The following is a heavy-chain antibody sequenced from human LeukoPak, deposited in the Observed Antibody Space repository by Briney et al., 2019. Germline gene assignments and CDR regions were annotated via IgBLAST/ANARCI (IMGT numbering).Heavy chain of an antibody. CDR2: ISYDGSNK. Sequence: GGSLRLSCAASGFTFSSYALHWVRQAPGKGLEWVAVISYDGSNKYYADSVKGRFTISRDNSKNTLYLQMNSLRAEDTAVYYCARAHCSSTSGHLDYLGQGTLVTVSS. V-gene: IGHV3-30*04. J-gene: IGHJ4*02. CDR1: GFTFSSYA. CDR3: ARAHCSSTSGHLDY. D-gene: IGHD2-2*01.